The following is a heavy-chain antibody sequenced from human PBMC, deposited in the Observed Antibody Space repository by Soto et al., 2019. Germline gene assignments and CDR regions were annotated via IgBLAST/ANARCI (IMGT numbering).Heavy chain of an antibody. V-gene: IGHV3-74*01. CDR3: ARGPGDYSFDY. J-gene: IGHJ4*02. CDR1: GFTFSSYW. CDR2: INSDGSRR. Sequence: EVQLVESGGGLVQPGGSPRLSCTASGFTFSSYWMYWVRQAPGKGLVWVSRINSDGSRRDYTDSVKGRFTISRDNAKNTLYLQMSSLRAEDTAVYYCARGPGDYSFDYWGQGTLVTVSS. D-gene: IGHD4-17*01.